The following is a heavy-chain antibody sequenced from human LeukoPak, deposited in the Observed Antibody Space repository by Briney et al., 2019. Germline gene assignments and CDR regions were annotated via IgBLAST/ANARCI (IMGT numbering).Heavy chain of an antibody. CDR2: IYYSGST. D-gene: IGHD3-16*02. V-gene: IGHV4-39*01. CDR1: GGSISSSSYY. CDR3: ARHDYDYIWGSYRPAPIAFDY. J-gene: IGHJ4*02. Sequence: PSETLSLTCTVSGGSISSSSYYWGWIRQPPGKGLEGIGSIYYSGSTYSNPSLKSRVTISVDTSKNQFSLKLSSVTAADTAVYYCARHDYDYIWGSYRPAPIAFDYWGQGTLVTVSS.